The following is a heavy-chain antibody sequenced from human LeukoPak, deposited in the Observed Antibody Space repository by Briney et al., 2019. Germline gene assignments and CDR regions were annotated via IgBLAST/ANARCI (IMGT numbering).Heavy chain of an antibody. Sequence: PGGSLRLSCAASGFTFSSYWVHWVRQAPGKGLEWVARINSDGSTINHADSVRGRFTISRDNAENTLYLQMNSLRAEDTAVYYCARDRSYGDYERPGDDYWGQGTLVTVSS. V-gene: IGHV3-74*01. CDR3: ARDRSYGDYERPGDDY. CDR1: GFTFSSYW. D-gene: IGHD4-17*01. CDR2: INSDGSTI. J-gene: IGHJ4*02.